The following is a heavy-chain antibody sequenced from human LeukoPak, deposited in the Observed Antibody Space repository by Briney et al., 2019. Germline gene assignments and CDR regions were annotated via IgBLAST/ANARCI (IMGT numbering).Heavy chain of an antibody. J-gene: IGHJ5*02. CDR2: ISYSGST. Sequence: SETLSLTCTVSGGSLSNYYWNWIRQPPGKGLEWIGDISYSGSTNYNPSLKSRVTILIDTSKNQFSLDLSSVTAADTAVYYCAARITAAAGRWFDPWGQGTLATVSS. V-gene: IGHV4-59*01. CDR3: AARITAAAGRWFDP. D-gene: IGHD6-13*01. CDR1: GGSLSNYY.